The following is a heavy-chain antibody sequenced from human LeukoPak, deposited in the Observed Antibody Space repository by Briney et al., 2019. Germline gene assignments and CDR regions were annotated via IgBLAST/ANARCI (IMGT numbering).Heavy chain of an antibody. V-gene: IGHV3-30*18. D-gene: IGHD3-9*01. Sequence: PGGSLRLSCAASGFTFSSYGMHWVRQAPGKGLEWVAVISYDGSNKYYADSVKGRFTISRGYSKNTLYLQMNSLRAEDTAVYYCAKDQRDDILTGYYDYYFDYWGQGTLVTVSS. J-gene: IGHJ4*02. CDR1: GFTFSSYG. CDR3: AKDQRDDILTGYYDYYFDY. CDR2: ISYDGSNK.